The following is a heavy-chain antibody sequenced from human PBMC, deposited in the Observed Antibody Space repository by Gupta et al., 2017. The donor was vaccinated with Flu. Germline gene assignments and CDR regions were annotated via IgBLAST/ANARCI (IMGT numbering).Heavy chain of an antibody. V-gene: IGHV1-18*01. J-gene: IGHJ4*02. CDR1: GYTFTSYG. D-gene: IGHD3-10*01. CDR3: ARGIRSVTMVRGVIITPHFDY. Sequence: QVQLVQSGAEVKKPGASVKVSCKSSGYTFTSYGISWVRQAPGHGLEWMGWISAYNGNTNYAQKLQGRLTMTTDTSTSTAYMELRSLRSDDTAVYYCARGIRSVTMVRGVIITPHFDYWGQGTLVTVSS. CDR2: ISAYNGNT.